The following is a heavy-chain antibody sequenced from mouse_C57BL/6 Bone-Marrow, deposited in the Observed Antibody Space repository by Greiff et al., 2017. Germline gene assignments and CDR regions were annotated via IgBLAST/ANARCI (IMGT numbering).Heavy chain of an antibody. J-gene: IGHJ2*01. CDR3: ARYYYYGSSLFDY. Sequence: QVHVKQPGAELVKPGASVKMSCKASGYTFTSYWITWVKQRPGQGLEWIGDIYPGSGSTNYNEKFKSKATLTVDTSSSTAYMQLSSLTSEDSAVYYCARYYYYGSSLFDYWGQGTTLTVSS. CDR1: GYTFTSYW. V-gene: IGHV1-55*01. D-gene: IGHD1-1*01. CDR2: IYPGSGST.